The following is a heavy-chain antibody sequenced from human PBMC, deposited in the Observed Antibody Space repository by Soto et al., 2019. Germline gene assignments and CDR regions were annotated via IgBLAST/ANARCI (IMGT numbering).Heavy chain of an antibody. V-gene: IGHV4-34*01. CDR2: INHSGST. Sequence: PSETLSLTCAVYGGSFSGYYWSWIRQPPGKGLEWIGEINHSGSTNYNPSPKSRVTISVDTSKNQFSLKLSSVTAADTAVYYCARGNQYYYGSGSYYNNWFDPWGQGTLVT. J-gene: IGHJ5*02. D-gene: IGHD3-10*01. CDR1: GGSFSGYY. CDR3: ARGNQYYYGSGSYYNNWFDP.